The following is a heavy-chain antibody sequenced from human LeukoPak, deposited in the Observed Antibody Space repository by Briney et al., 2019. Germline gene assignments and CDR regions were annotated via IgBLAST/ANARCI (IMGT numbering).Heavy chain of an antibody. D-gene: IGHD3-10*01. Sequence: PSQTLSLTCTVSGGSISSGDYYWSWIRQPPGKGLEWIGYIYYSGSTYYNPSLKSRVTISVDTSENQFSLKLSSVTAADTAVYYCARDEWFGEFTPWYYYGMDVWGQGTTVTVSS. CDR1: GGSISSGDYY. V-gene: IGHV4-30-4*01. J-gene: IGHJ6*02. CDR2: IYYSGST. CDR3: ARDEWFGEFTPWYYYGMDV.